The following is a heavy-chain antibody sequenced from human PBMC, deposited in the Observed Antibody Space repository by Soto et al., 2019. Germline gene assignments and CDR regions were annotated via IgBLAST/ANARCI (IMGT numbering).Heavy chain of an antibody. D-gene: IGHD3-22*01. J-gene: IGHJ5*02. CDR3: ARDIDTRGYFSYFDP. CDR2: IFYDGSKE. CDR1: GFTFSHYG. Sequence: QVQLVESGGGVVQPGRSLRLSCAASGFTFSHYGMHWVRQAPGKGLEWVAGIFYDGSKEYCAESVKGRFTISRDNSKNTLYLQMNSLRAEDTAVYFCARDIDTRGYFSYFDPWGQGTLVTVSS. V-gene: IGHV3-30*03.